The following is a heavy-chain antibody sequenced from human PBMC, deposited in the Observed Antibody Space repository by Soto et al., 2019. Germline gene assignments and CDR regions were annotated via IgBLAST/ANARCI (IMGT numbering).Heavy chain of an antibody. CDR2: VSNDGIRK. Sequence: QVQVVESGGGVVQPGRSLRLTCAASGFIFSGSGMHWVRQAPGKGLEWVALVSNDGIRKYYGDSVKGRFTISRDNAENTLYLQMNSLRAEDTAVYYCARWVGGSMYDNSGKYDSWGQGTLVTVSS. CDR3: ARWVGGSMYDNSGKYDS. CDR1: GFIFSGSG. V-gene: IGHV3-30*03. J-gene: IGHJ5*01. D-gene: IGHD3-22*01.